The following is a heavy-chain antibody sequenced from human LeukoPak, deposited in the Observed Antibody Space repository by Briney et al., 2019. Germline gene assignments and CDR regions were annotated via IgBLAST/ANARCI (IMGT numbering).Heavy chain of an antibody. V-gene: IGHV3-7*01. Sequence: GGSLRLSCAASGFTFSYHLMTWVRQAPGKGLEWVANMKGDGSDRYYLDSVKGRFTISRDNTKKSLYLQMNSLRVEDTAVYYCARDWSDLTTTPPDYWGQGTLVTVSS. CDR3: ARDWSDLTTTPPDY. CDR1: GFTFSYHL. J-gene: IGHJ4*02. CDR2: MKGDGSDR. D-gene: IGHD1-26*01.